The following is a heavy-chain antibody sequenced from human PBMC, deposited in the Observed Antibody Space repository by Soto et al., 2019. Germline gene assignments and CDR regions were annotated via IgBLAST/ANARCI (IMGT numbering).Heavy chain of an antibody. J-gene: IGHJ5*02. CDR1: GNTFTNFG. D-gene: IGHD2-2*01. V-gene: IGHV1-18*01. CDR2: ISAYTDDP. CDR3: ARVIPGAEAWFDP. Sequence: QGQLVQSGAEVKKPGASVKVSCTASGNTFTNFGVTWVRQAPGQGLEWMGWISAYTDDPNYAQKFQGRVTMTIDTSTSTAYLDLSSQTSDDTAVYYCARVIPGAEAWFDPWGQGTLVTVSS.